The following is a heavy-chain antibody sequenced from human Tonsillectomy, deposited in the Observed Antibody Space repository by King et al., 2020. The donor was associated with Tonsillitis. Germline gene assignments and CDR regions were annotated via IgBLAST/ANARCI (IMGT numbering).Heavy chain of an antibody. V-gene: IGHV3-74*01. Sequence: VQLVESGGGLVQPGGSLRLSCAASGFTFSSYWMHWVRQAPGKGLVWVSRINSDGSSTSYAHSVKGRFTISRDNAKNTLYLQMNSLRAEDTAVYYCARDPSHIVVVTAISSWGQGTLVTVSS. D-gene: IGHD2-21*02. CDR2: INSDGSST. J-gene: IGHJ5*02. CDR1: GFTFSSYW. CDR3: ARDPSHIVVVTAISS.